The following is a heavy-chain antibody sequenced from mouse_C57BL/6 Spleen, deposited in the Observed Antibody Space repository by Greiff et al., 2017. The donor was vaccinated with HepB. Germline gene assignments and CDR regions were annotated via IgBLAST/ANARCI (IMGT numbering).Heavy chain of an antibody. CDR3: AREYYGSSYGYFDV. V-gene: IGHV5-4*01. CDR2: IIDGGSYT. D-gene: IGHD1-1*01. Sequence: EVKVVESGGGLVKPGGSLKLSCAASGFTFSSYAMSWVRQTPEKRLEWVATIIDGGSYTYYPDNVKGRFTISRDNAKNNLYLQLSHLKSEDTAMYYCAREYYGSSYGYFDVWGTGTTVTVSS. J-gene: IGHJ1*03. CDR1: GFTFSSYA.